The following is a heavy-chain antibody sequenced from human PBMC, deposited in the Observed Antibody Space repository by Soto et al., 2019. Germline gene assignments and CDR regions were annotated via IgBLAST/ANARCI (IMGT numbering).Heavy chain of an antibody. J-gene: IGHJ6*02. CDR3: ASEVFGASFTYYYYYGMDV. CDR1: GGSISSSSYY. Sequence: SETLSLTCTVSGGSISSSSYYWGWIRQPPGKGLEWIGSIYYSGSTYYNPSLKSRVTISADTSKNQFSLKLSSVTAADTAVYYCASEVFGASFTYYYYYGMDVWGQGTTVTVSS. D-gene: IGHD3-3*01. V-gene: IGHV4-39*01. CDR2: IYYSGST.